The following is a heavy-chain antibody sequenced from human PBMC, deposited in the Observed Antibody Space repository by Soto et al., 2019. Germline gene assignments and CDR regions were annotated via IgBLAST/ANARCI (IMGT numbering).Heavy chain of an antibody. J-gene: IGHJ6*02. V-gene: IGHV1-2*04. D-gene: IGHD6-6*01. CDR2: INPNSGGT. CDR1: GYTFTGYY. CDR3: ARASSAGGHYYDGMDV. Sequence: QVQLVQSGAEVKKPGASVKVSCKASGYTFTGYYMHWVRQAPGQGLEWMGWINPNSGGTNYAQKFQGWVTMTRDTSISTAYMELSRLRSDDTAVYYCARASSAGGHYYDGMDVWGQGTTVTVSS.